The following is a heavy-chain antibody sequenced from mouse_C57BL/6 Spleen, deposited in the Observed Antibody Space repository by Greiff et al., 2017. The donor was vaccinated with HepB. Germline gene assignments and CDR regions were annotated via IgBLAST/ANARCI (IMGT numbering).Heavy chain of an antibody. CDR1: GYAFTNYL. J-gene: IGHJ4*01. CDR3: ARPLYYYGSSYGAMDY. V-gene: IGHV1-54*01. D-gene: IGHD1-1*01. CDR2: INPGSGGT. Sequence: QVQLKESGAELVRPGTSVKVSCKASGYAFTNYLIEWVKQRPGQGLEWIGVINPGSGGTNYNEKFKGKATLTADKSSSTAYMQLSSLTSEDSAVYFCARPLYYYGSSYGAMDYWGQGTSVTVSS.